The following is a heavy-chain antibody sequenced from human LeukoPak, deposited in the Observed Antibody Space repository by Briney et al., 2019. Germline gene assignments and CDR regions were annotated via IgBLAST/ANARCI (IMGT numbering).Heavy chain of an antibody. J-gene: IGHJ3*02. D-gene: IGHD6-13*01. Sequence: GSLRLSCAASGFTFSSYWMHWIRQSPGKGLEWIGSMYYSGSTYYKRSLKSRVTISGDTSKNQFSLKLSSVTAADTAVYYCARRGSREAAAGNDAFDIWGQGTLVTVSS. CDR3: ARRGSREAAAGNDAFDI. V-gene: IGHV4-39*07. CDR2: MYYSGST. CDR1: GFTFSSYW.